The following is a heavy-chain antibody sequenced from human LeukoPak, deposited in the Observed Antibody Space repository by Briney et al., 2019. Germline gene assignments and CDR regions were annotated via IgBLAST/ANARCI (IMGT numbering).Heavy chain of an antibody. CDR2: INWNGGST. J-gene: IGHJ4*02. D-gene: IGHD3-22*01. CDR1: GFTFDDYG. V-gene: IGHV3-20*01. Sequence: PGGSLRLSCAASGFTFDDYGMSWVRQAPGKGLEWVSGINWNGGSTGYADSVKGRFTIPRDNAKNSLYLQMNSLRAEDTALYHCARRDSSGYYWYFDYWGQGTLVTVSS. CDR3: ARRDSSGYYWYFDY.